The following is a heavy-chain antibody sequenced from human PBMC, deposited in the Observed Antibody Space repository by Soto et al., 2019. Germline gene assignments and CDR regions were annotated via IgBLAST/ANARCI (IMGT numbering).Heavy chain of an antibody. CDR3: ARLNYDFSLYYFDY. Sequence: GGSLRLSCAASGFTFSSYWMSWVRQAPGKGLEWVANIKQDGSEKYYVDSVKGRFTISRDNAKNSLYLQMNSLRAEDTAVYYCARLNYDFSLYYFDYWGQGTLVTVSS. CDR1: GFTFSSYW. J-gene: IGHJ4*02. D-gene: IGHD3-3*01. V-gene: IGHV3-7*05. CDR2: IKQDGSEK.